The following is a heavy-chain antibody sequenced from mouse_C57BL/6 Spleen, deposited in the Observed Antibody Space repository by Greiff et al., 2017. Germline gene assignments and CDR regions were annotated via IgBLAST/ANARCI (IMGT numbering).Heavy chain of an antibody. CDR2: ISSGSSTI. CDR3: ARGGTFAWFAY. Sequence: VQLKESGGGLVKPGGSLKLSCAASGFPFSDYGMHWVRQAPEKGLEWVAYISSGSSTIYYAETVKGRFTISRDNAKNTLFLQMTSLRSEDTAMYYCARGGTFAWFAYWGQGTLVTVSA. CDR1: GFPFSDYG. V-gene: IGHV5-17*01. J-gene: IGHJ3*01.